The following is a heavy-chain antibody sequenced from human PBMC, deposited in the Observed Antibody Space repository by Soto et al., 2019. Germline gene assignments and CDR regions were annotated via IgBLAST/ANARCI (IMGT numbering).Heavy chain of an antibody. V-gene: IGHV1-18*01. Sequence: QVQLVQSGAEVKKPGASVKVSCKASGYTFTSYGITWVRQAPGQGLEWMGWISAYNGNTNYAQKLQGRVTMTTATSPSTAYMEWRSLRSDDTAVYYCARGTAGTTRSYYYSGMDVWGQGTTVTVSS. CDR1: GYTFTSYG. J-gene: IGHJ6*02. D-gene: IGHD1-1*01. CDR2: ISAYNGNT. CDR3: ARGTAGTTRSYYYSGMDV.